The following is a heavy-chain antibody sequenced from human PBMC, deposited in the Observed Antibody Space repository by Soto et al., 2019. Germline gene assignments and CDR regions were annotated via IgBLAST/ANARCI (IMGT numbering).Heavy chain of an antibody. Sequence: ASVKVSCKASGYTFTSYGISWVRQAPGQGLEWMGWIRAYNGNTNYAQKLQGRVTMTTDKTTSTAYMELRSLRSDDTAVYYCARVATDYGEAYYYYMDVWGKGTTVTVSS. J-gene: IGHJ6*03. V-gene: IGHV1-18*01. CDR1: GYTFTSYG. CDR3: ARVATDYGEAYYYYMDV. D-gene: IGHD4-17*01. CDR2: IRAYNGNT.